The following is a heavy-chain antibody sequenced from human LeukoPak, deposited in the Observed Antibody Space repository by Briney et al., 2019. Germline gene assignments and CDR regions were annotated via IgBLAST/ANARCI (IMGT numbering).Heavy chain of an antibody. CDR1: GFTFSSYG. CDR2: ISYDGSNK. Sequence: GGSLRLSCAASGFTFSSYGMHWVRQAPGKGLEWVAVISYDGSNKYYADSVKGRFTISRDNSKNTLYLQMNSLRAEDTAVYYCAKGFTVGATTSPFDYWGQGTLVTVSS. D-gene: IGHD1-26*01. CDR3: AKGFTVGATTSPFDY. V-gene: IGHV3-30*18. J-gene: IGHJ4*02.